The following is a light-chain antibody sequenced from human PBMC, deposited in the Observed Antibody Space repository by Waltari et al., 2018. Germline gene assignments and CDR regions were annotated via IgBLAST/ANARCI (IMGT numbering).Light chain of an antibody. CDR2: EVN. CDR1: SSDVGGYNY. V-gene: IGLV2-14*01. Sequence: SALTQPASVSGSPGQSIPISCTGSSSDVGGYNYVSCYQQHPGKAPKLMIYEVNNRPSGVSYRFSGSKSANTASLTISGLQAEDEADYYCSSYTSSSTSLIFGGGTKLTVL. J-gene: IGLJ2*01. CDR3: SSYTSSSTSLI.